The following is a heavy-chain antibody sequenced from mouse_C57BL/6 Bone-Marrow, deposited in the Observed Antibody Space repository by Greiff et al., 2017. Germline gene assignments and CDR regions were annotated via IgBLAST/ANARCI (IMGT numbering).Heavy chain of an antibody. CDR1: GYAFSSYW. Sequence: VQLQQSGAELVKPGASVKISCKASGYAFSSYWMNWVKQRPGKGLEWIRQIFPGDGDTNYNGKFKGKATLTADKSSSTAYMQLSSLTTEDSAIYYCARRLLWYFDVWGTGTTVTVSS. D-gene: IGHD2-3*01. CDR2: IFPGDGDT. V-gene: IGHV1-80*01. J-gene: IGHJ1*03. CDR3: ARRLLWYFDV.